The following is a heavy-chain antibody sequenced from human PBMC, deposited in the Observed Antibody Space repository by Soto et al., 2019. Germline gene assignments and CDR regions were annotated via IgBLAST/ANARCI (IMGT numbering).Heavy chain of an antibody. V-gene: IGHV3-72*01. CDR2: SRNRANSHST. Sequence: GGSLRLSCAASGFTFSDYYMDWVRQAPGTGLEWVVRSRNRANSHSTEYAASVKGRFTVSRDDSKNSVYLQMNSLTIDDTAVYHCARSDSSDYVAYWGQGTQVTVSS. J-gene: IGHJ4*02. CDR3: ARSDSSDYVAY. D-gene: IGHD3-22*01. CDR1: GFTFSDYY.